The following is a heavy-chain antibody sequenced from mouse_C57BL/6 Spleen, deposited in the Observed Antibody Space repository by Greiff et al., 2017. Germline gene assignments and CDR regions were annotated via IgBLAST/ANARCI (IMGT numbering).Heavy chain of an antibody. CDR2: ISSGSSTI. CDR3: ARPRDYYGSSYWFAY. CDR1: GFTFSDYG. D-gene: IGHD1-1*01. Sequence: EVQGVESGGGLVKPGGSLKLSCAASGFTFSDYGMHWVRQAPEKGLEWVAYISSGSSTIYYADTVKGRFTISRDNAKNTLFLQMTSLRSEDTAMYYCARPRDYYGSSYWFAYWGQGTLVTVSA. V-gene: IGHV5-17*01. J-gene: IGHJ3*01.